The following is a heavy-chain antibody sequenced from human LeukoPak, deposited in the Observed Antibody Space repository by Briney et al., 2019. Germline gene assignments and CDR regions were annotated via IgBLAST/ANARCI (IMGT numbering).Heavy chain of an antibody. CDR2: ISYDGSNK. V-gene: IGHV3-30*04. J-gene: IGHJ3*02. CDR3: ARGTYDYVWGSYRYNAFDI. Sequence: GRSLRLSCAASGFPFSSYAMHWVRQAPGKGLEWVAVISYDGSNKYYADSVKGRFTISRDNSKNTLYLQMNSLRAEDTAVYYCARGTYDYVWGSYRYNAFDIWGQGTMVTVSS. CDR1: GFPFSSYA. D-gene: IGHD3-16*02.